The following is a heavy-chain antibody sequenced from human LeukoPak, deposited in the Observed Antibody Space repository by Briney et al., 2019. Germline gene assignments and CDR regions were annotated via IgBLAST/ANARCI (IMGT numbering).Heavy chain of an antibody. CDR1: GFTFSSYA. V-gene: IGHV3-23*01. Sequence: PGESLRLSCAASGFTFSSYAMSWVRQAPGKGLEWVSAISGSGGSTYYADSVKGRFTISRDNTKNTLYLQMNSLRAEDTAVYYCARDPGAFPYFFDYWGQGTLVTVSS. CDR3: ARDPGAFPYFFDY. J-gene: IGHJ4*02. CDR2: ISGSGGST. D-gene: IGHD4/OR15-4a*01.